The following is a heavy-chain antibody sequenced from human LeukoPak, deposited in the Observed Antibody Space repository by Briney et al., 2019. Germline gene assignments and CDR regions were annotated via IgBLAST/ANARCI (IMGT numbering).Heavy chain of an antibody. CDR2: ISGSGGST. Sequence: GGSLRLSCAASGFTFSSYAMSWVHQAPGKGLEWVSAISGSGGSTYYADSVKGRFTISRDNSKNTLYLQMNSLRAKDTAVYYCAKDGTRYCSGGSCYSTPYWGQGTLVTVSS. J-gene: IGHJ4*02. CDR1: GFTFSSYA. CDR3: AKDGTRYCSGGSCYSTPY. D-gene: IGHD2-15*01. V-gene: IGHV3-23*01.